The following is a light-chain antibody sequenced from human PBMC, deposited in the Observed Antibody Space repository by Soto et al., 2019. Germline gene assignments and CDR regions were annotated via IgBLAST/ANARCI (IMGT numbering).Light chain of an antibody. J-gene: IGLJ3*02. V-gene: IGLV1-44*01. CDR2: STD. CDR3: SAWDDSLNGWV. Sequence: QSVLTQPPSASGTPGQRVTISCSGSSANIGSNTVNWYQQLPGTAPKLLIYSTDQRPSGVPDRFSGSKSGTSASLAISGLQAEDEADYSCSAWDDSLNGWVFGGGTKLTVL. CDR1: SANIGSNT.